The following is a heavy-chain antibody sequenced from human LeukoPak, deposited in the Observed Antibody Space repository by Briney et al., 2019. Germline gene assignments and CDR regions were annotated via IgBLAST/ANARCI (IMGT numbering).Heavy chain of an antibody. CDR1: GGTFSSYA. CDR2: IIPIFGTA. Sequence: SVKVSCKASGGTFSSYAISWVRQAPGQGLEWMGRIIPIFGTANYAQKFQGRVTITADESTSTAYMELSSLRSEDTAVYYCARGNEGYDYCWRYWGQGTLVTVSS. CDR3: ARGNEGYDYCWRY. V-gene: IGHV1-69*13. D-gene: IGHD5-12*01. J-gene: IGHJ4*02.